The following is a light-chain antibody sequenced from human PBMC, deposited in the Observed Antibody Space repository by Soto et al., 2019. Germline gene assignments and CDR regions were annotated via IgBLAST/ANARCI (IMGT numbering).Light chain of an antibody. CDR2: GAS. Sequence: EIVMTHSPATLSVSQWERATLSCRASQSVSSSYLAWYQQKPGQAPRLLIYGASSRATGIPDRFSGSGSGTDFTLTISRLEPEDFAVHYCQQYGSSPWTFGQETKVDIK. J-gene: IGKJ1*01. CDR1: QSVSSSY. CDR3: QQYGSSPWT. V-gene: IGKV3-20*01.